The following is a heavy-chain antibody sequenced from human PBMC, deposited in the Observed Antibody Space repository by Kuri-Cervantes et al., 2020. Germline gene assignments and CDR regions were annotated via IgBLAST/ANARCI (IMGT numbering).Heavy chain of an antibody. J-gene: IGHJ4*02. CDR2: IYHSGST. D-gene: IGHD5-18*01. CDR3: ARHRGNTYGKMWDFDY. CDR1: RYYISSGYY. V-gene: IGHV4-38-2*01. Sequence: SDTLTLTFAVSRYYISSGYYWGWIRQPPGKGLEWIGSIYHSGSTYYNPSLKSRVTISVDTSKNQFSLKLSSVTAADTAVYYFARHRGNTYGKMWDFDYWGQGNLVTVSS.